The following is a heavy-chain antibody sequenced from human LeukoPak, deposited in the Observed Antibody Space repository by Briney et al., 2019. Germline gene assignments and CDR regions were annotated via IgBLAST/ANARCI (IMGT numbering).Heavy chain of an antibody. V-gene: IGHV1-18*01. D-gene: IGHD3-10*01. Sequence: ASVKVSCKASGYTFTSYGISWVRQAPGQGLEWMGWISAYNGNTNYTQKLQGRVTMTTDTSTSTAYMELRSLRSDDTAVYYCARALWFGESTPAGYWSQGTLVTVSS. J-gene: IGHJ4*02. CDR1: GYTFTSYG. CDR2: ISAYNGNT. CDR3: ARALWFGESTPAGY.